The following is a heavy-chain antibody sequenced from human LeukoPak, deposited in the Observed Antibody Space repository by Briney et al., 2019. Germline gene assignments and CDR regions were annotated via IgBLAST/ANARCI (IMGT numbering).Heavy chain of an antibody. CDR3: ARDQYDTWSRRGNFDS. CDR2: IKLDGSEK. Sequence: GGSVRLSCVASGVTFGKYRMSWVRQAPGKGLEWVADIKLDGSEKNYVDSVKGRFTISRDNTKNSLYLQMNSLRAEDTAVFYCARDQYDTWSRRGNFDSWGQGTLVIVSS. D-gene: IGHD3-3*01. J-gene: IGHJ4*02. V-gene: IGHV3-7*03. CDR1: GVTFGKYR.